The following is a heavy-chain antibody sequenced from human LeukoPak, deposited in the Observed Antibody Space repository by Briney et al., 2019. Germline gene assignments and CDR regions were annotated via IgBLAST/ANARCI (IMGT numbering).Heavy chain of an antibody. CDR1: GFTFSSYA. Sequence: PGASLRLSCAASGFTFSSYAMSWVRQAPGKGLEWVSAISGSGGSTYYADSVKGRFTISRDNSKNTLYLQINSLRAEDTAVYYCAKDRDIVVVPRWFDPWGQGTLVTVSS. CDR2: ISGSGGST. CDR3: AKDRDIVVVPRWFDP. V-gene: IGHV3-23*01. J-gene: IGHJ5*02. D-gene: IGHD2-2*01.